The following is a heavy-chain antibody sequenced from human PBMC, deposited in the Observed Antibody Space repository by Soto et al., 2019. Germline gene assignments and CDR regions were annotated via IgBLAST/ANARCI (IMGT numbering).Heavy chain of an antibody. Sequence: QVQLVESGGGVVQPGTSLRLSCAASGSTFSNYGVHWVRQAPGKGLEWVAVVWYDGTTKFYPDSVKGRFTISRDNSNNTLYLQMNSLRVEDTAVYYCATVDNYYGSVFWGQGTLVTVSS. CDR3: ATVDNYYGSVF. J-gene: IGHJ4*02. CDR1: GSTFSNYG. D-gene: IGHD3-10*01. V-gene: IGHV3-33*01. CDR2: VWYDGTTK.